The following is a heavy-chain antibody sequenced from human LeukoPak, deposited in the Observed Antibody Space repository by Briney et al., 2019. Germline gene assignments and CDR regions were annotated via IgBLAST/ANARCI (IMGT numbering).Heavy chain of an antibody. V-gene: IGHV3-30*03. J-gene: IGHJ4*02. CDR1: GFTFSSYG. D-gene: IGHD5-24*01. CDR3: AREREGAFY. CDR2: ISYDGSNK. Sequence: GGSLRLSCAASGFTFSSYGMHWVRQAPGKGLEWVAVISYDGSNKYYADSVKGRFTISRDNSKNTLYLQMNSLRAEDTAVYYCAREREGAFYWGQGTLVTVSS.